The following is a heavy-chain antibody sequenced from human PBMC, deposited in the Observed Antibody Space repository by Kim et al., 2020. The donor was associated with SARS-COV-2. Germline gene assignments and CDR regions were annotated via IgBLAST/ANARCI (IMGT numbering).Heavy chain of an antibody. CDR3: ARDTGNTDLGLGELSLAFDY. Sequence: GGSLRLSCAASGFTFSSYGMHWVRQAPGKGLEWVAVIWYDGSNKYYADSVKGRFTISRDNSKNTLYLQMNSLRAEDTAVYYCARDTGNTDLGLGELSLAFDYWGQGTLVTVSS. CDR2: IWYDGSNK. V-gene: IGHV3-33*01. J-gene: IGHJ4*02. CDR1: GFTFSSYG. D-gene: IGHD3-16*02.